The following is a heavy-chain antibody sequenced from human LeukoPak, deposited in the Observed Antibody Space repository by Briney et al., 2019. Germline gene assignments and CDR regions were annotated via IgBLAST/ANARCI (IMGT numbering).Heavy chain of an antibody. Sequence: PSETLSLTCTVSGGSISTYFWSWIRQPPGKGLEWIGHIYFSGSTNYNPSLKSRVTISVDTSKNQFSLKLSSVTAADTAVYFCASGSSGYDPWGQGTLVTVSS. J-gene: IGHJ5*02. CDR2: IYFSGST. CDR1: GGSISTYF. CDR3: ASGSSGYDP. V-gene: IGHV4-59*12. D-gene: IGHD5-12*01.